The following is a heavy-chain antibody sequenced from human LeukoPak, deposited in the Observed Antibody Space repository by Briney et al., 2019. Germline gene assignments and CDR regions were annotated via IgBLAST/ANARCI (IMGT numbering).Heavy chain of an antibody. J-gene: IGHJ5*02. D-gene: IGHD5-12*01. CDR3: ARYIVATINDWFDP. V-gene: IGHV4-59*01. CDR1: GGSISSYY. CDR2: IYYSGST. Sequence: SETLSLTCTVSGGSISSYYWSWIRQPPGEGLEWIGYIYYSGSTNYNPSLKSRVTISVDTSKNQFSLKLSSVTAADTAVYYCARYIVATINDWFDPWGQGTLVTVSS.